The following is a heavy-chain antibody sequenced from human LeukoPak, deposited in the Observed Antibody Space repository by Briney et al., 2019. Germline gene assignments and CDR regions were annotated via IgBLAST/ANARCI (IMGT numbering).Heavy chain of an antibody. D-gene: IGHD3-3*01. CDR1: GFTFSSYS. CDR3: ARDRPVLRFLEWL. CDR2: ISSSSSYI. Sequence: SGGSLRLSCAASGFTFSSYSMNWVRQAPGKGLEWVSSISSSSSYIYYADSVKGRFTISRDNAKNSLYLQMNSLRAEDTAVYYCARDRPVLRFLEWLGGQGTLVTVSS. V-gene: IGHV3-21*01. J-gene: IGHJ4*02.